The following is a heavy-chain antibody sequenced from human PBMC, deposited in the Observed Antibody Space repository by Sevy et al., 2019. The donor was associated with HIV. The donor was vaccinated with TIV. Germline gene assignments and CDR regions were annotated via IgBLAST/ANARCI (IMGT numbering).Heavy chain of an antibody. J-gene: IGHJ4*02. CDR3: AKEPYRGRYRVGYFDY. V-gene: IGHV3-30*02. D-gene: IGHD3-16*01. Sequence: GGSLRLSCAASGFTFSSHGMHWVRQPPGKGLEWVAFIRYDGSSQFYADSVKGRFTISRDSSKNTLYLQMNSLRAEDTAVYYCAKEPYRGRYRVGYFDYWGQGTLVTVSS. CDR1: GFTFSSHG. CDR2: IRYDGSSQ.